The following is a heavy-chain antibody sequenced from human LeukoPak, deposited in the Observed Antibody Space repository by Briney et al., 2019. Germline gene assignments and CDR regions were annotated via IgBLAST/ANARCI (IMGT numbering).Heavy chain of an antibody. V-gene: IGHV1-69*13. CDR2: IIPIFGTA. D-gene: IGHD3-3*01. Sequence: ASVKVSCKASGGTFSSYAISWVRQAPGQGLEWMGGIIPIFGTANYAQKFQGRVTITADESTSTAYMELSSLRSEDTAVYYCARVTIDYDFWSGYSTHPYNWFDPWGQGTLVTVSS. CDR3: ARVTIDYDFWSGYSTHPYNWFDP. J-gene: IGHJ5*02. CDR1: GGTFSSYA.